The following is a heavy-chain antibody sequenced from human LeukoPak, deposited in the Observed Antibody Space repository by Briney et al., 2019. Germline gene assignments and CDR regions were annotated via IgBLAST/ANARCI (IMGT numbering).Heavy chain of an antibody. J-gene: IGHJ3*02. CDR2: ISSSSSYI. CDR3: ARGYSSGWYGFDAFDI. D-gene: IGHD6-19*01. CDR1: GFTVSSNY. V-gene: IGHV3-21*01. Sequence: PGGSLRLSCAASGFTVSSNYMSWVRQAPGKGLEWVSSISSSSSYIYYADSVKGRFTISRDNAKNSLYLQMNSLRAEDTAVYYCARGYSSGWYGFDAFDIWGQGTMVTVSS.